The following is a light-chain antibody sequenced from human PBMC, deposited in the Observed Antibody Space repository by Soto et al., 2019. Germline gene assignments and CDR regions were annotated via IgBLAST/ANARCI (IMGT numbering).Light chain of an antibody. Sequence: EIVLTQDPGTLSLSPGERATLSCRSSQSVSNNYLAWYQQKPGQAPRLLIYGASNRATGIPDRFSGSGSGTDFTLTISSLQPEDFATYYCQQSYSTPRTFGQGTKVDIK. CDR2: GAS. J-gene: IGKJ1*01. CDR1: QSVSNNY. CDR3: QQSYSTPRT. V-gene: IGKV3-20*01.